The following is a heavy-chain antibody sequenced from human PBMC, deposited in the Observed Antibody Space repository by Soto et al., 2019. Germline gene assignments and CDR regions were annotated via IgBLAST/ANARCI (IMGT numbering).Heavy chain of an antibody. CDR3: ARASIVLMLYTPFDY. CDR1: GFTFSSYA. J-gene: IGHJ4*02. CDR2: ISYDGSNK. D-gene: IGHD2-8*01. V-gene: IGHV3-30-3*01. Sequence: GGSLRLSCAASGFTFSSYAMYWVRQAPGKGLEWVAVISYDGSNKCHADSVKGRFTISKDNSKNTLYLQMNSLRAEDTALYYCARASIVLMLYTPFDYWGQGTLVTVSS.